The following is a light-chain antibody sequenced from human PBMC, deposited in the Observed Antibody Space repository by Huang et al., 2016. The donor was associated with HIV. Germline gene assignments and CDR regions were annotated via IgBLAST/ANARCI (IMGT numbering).Light chain of an antibody. V-gene: IGKV3-20*01. Sequence: EIVLTQSPGTLSLSPGERVTLSCRASQSVSSSYLAWYQQKPGQAPRLLIYGASSRATGIPDRFSGSGSGTDFTLTISRLEPEDFAVYYCQQYGGSPYTFGQGTKLEIK. CDR1: QSVSSSY. CDR3: QQYGGSPYT. CDR2: GAS. J-gene: IGKJ2*01.